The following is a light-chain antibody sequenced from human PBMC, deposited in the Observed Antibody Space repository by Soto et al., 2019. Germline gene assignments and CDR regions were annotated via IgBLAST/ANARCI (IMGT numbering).Light chain of an antibody. CDR3: SSYTSSSTLALYV. CDR1: SSDVGGYNY. CDR2: DVS. V-gene: IGLV2-14*01. Sequence: QSVLTQPASVSRSPGQSITISCTGTSSDVGGYNYVSWYQQHPGKAPKLMIYDVSNRPSGVSNRFSGSKSGNTASLTISGLQAEDEADYYCSSYTSSSTLALYVFGTGTKVTVL. J-gene: IGLJ1*01.